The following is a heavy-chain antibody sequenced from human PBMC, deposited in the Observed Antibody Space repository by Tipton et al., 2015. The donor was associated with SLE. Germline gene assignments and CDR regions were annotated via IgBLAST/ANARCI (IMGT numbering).Heavy chain of an antibody. J-gene: IGHJ6*03. D-gene: IGHD2-2*01. CDR2: IKQDGSEE. CDR3: AREDCSSTSCLTTAHYYMDV. Sequence: GSLRLSCAASGFTFSSYWMSWVRQAPGKGLEWVANIKQDGSEEFYVDSVKGRFIISRDNAKNSLYLQMNSLRAEDTAVYYCAREDCSSTSCLTTAHYYMDVWGKGTTVTVSS. V-gene: IGHV3-7*01. CDR1: GFTFSSYW.